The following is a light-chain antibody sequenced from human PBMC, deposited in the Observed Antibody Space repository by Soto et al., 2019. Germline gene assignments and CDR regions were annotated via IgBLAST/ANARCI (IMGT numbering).Light chain of an antibody. CDR1: QSVSSY. V-gene: IGKV3-11*01. CDR2: DAS. J-gene: IGKJ4*01. CDR3: QQRSSWPLT. Sequence: EIVFTQSPATLSLSPGERATLSCSASQSVSSYLAWYQQKPGQAPRLLIYDASNRATGIPARFSGSGSGTDFTLTISSLEPEDFAVYYCQQRSSWPLTCGGGTKVEIK.